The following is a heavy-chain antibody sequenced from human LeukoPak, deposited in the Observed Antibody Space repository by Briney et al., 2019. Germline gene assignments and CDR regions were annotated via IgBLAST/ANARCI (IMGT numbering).Heavy chain of an antibody. D-gene: IGHD2-15*01. CDR2: IIPIFGTA. CDR3: AREGRYCSGGSCYESYFDH. J-gene: IGHJ4*02. CDR1: GGTSSSYA. V-gene: IGHV1-69*05. Sequence: GASVKVSCKASGGTSSSYAISWARQAPGQGLEWMGGIIPIFGTANYAQKFQGRVTITTDESTSTAYMELSSLRSEDTAVYYYAREGRYCSGGSCYESYFDHWGQGTLVTVSS.